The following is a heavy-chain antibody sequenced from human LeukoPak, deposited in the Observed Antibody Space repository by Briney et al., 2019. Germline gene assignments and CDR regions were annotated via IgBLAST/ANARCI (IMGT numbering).Heavy chain of an antibody. CDR2: IYYSGST. V-gene: IGHV4-31*03. J-gene: IGHJ4*02. CDR1: GGSISSGGYY. D-gene: IGHD1-1*01. Sequence: SETLSPTCTVSGGSISSGGYYWSWIRQHPGKGLEWIGYIYYSGSTYYNPSLKSRVTISVDTSKNQFSLKLSSVTAADTAVYYCARDGGTGPDSDYWGQGTLVTVSS. CDR3: ARDGGTGPDSDY.